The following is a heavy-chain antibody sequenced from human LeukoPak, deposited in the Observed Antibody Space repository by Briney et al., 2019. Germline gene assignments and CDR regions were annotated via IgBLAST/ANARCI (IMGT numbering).Heavy chain of an antibody. J-gene: IGHJ6*02. V-gene: IGHV1-18*01. D-gene: IGHD6-13*01. Sequence: ASVKVSCKASGYTFTSYGISWVRQAPGQGLEWMGWISAYNGNTNYAQKLQGRVTMTTDTSTSTAYMELRSLRFDDTAVYYCARDPGGGQLVSMTYYYYGMDVWGQGTTVTVSS. CDR2: ISAYNGNT. CDR1: GYTFTSYG. CDR3: ARDPGGGQLVSMTYYYYGMDV.